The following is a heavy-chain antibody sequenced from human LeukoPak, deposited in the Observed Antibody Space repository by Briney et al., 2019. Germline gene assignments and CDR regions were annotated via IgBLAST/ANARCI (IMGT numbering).Heavy chain of an antibody. J-gene: IGHJ4*02. CDR2: IYTSGST. Sequence: SETLSLTCTVSGGSISSYYWSWIRQPAGKGLEWIGRIYTSGSTNYNPSLKSRVTMSVDTSKTQFSLKLSSVTAADTAVYYCAREVNDLDYGDYFDYWGQGTLVTVSS. CDR3: AREVNDLDYGDYFDY. D-gene: IGHD4-17*01. CDR1: GGSISSYY. V-gene: IGHV4-4*07.